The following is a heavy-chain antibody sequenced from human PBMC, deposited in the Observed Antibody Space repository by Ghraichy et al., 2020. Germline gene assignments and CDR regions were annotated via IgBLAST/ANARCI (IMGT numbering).Heavy chain of an antibody. CDR3: ARETWHKIDS. J-gene: IGHJ4*02. CDR1: GFTFSDFD. CDR2: IHHSRDDSK. Sequence: GGSLRLSCEASGFTFSDFDMNWVRQAPGKGLEWVSHIHHSRDDSKNYADSVKGRFTISRDNAKNSLYLQMDSLRDEDTAVYYCARETWHKIDSWGQGTLVTVSS. V-gene: IGHV3-48*02.